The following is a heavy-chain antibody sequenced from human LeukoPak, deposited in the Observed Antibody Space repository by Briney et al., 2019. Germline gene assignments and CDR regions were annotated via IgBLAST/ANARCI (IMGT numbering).Heavy chain of an antibody. CDR3: AITPGPYDSSRNYYPFDY. J-gene: IGHJ4*02. CDR1: GDSISSLH. Sequence: SETLSLTCTVSGDSISSLHWSWIRQPPGKRLEWIGSTYNSGSTNYNPSLQSRVTISVDTSKNQLSLKLSSVTAADTAVYYCAITPGPYDSSRNYYPFDYWGQGTLVTVSS. D-gene: IGHD3-22*01. V-gene: IGHV4-59*12. CDR2: TYNSGST.